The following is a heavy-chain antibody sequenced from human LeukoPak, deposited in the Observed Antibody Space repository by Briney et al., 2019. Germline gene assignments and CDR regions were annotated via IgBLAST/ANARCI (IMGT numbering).Heavy chain of an antibody. CDR2: IWYDGSNK. Sequence: GRSLRLSCAASGFTFSSYGMHWVRQAPGKGLEWVAVIWYDGSNKYYADSVKGRFTISRDNSKNTLYLKMNSLRAEDTAVYYCARDQAQYCSSTSCSAGYDYWGQGTLVTLSS. J-gene: IGHJ4*02. CDR1: GFTFSSYG. D-gene: IGHD2-2*01. CDR3: ARDQAQYCSSTSCSAGYDY. V-gene: IGHV3-33*01.